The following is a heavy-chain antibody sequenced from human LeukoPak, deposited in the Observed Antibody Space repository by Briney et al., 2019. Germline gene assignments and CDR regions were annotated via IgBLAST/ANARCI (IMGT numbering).Heavy chain of an antibody. CDR1: GGSISNYY. D-gene: IGHD6-6*01. CDR3: ARDWGVSARPGYMDV. Sequence: SETLSLTCTVSGGSISNYYGSWIRQPAGKGLEWLGLIYTSGSTNYNPSPKSRVTMSVDTSKNQFSLKLSSVTAADTAVYYCARDWGVSARPGYMDVWGKGTTVTVSS. J-gene: IGHJ6*03. V-gene: IGHV4-4*07. CDR2: IYTSGST.